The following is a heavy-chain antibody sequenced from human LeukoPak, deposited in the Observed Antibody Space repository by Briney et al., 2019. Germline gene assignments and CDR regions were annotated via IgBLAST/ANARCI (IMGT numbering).Heavy chain of an antibody. CDR1: GGSISSYY. D-gene: IGHD3-22*01. J-gene: IGHJ4*02. V-gene: IGHV4-59*08. Sequence: SETLSLTCTVSGGSISSYYWSWIRQPPGKGLEWIGYIYYSGSTNYNPSLKSRVTISVDTSKNQFSLKLSSVTAADTAVYYCARLIYDSSSPSPHFDYWGQGTLVTVSS. CDR2: IYYSGST. CDR3: ARLIYDSSSPSPHFDY.